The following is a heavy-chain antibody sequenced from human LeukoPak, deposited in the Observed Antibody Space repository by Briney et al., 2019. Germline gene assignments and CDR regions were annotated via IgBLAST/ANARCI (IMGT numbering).Heavy chain of an antibody. CDR3: ARGLTKDAFDI. CDR1: GFTFTTYS. D-gene: IGHD2-8*01. CDR2: ISSGSSAI. V-gene: IGHV3-21*01. J-gene: IGHJ3*02. Sequence: PGGSLRLSCEASGFTFTTYSMTWVRQAPGKGLEWVSIISSGSSAIFSADALKGRFTISRDDAKNLLYLDMNSLRAEDTAVYYCARGLTKDAFDIWGQGTMVTVSS.